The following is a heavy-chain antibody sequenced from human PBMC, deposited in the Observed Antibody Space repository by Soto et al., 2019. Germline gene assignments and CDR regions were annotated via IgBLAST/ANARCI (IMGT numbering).Heavy chain of an antibody. J-gene: IGHJ4*02. Sequence: DAQLEESCGAWVRPGGSRRLSCAGSGFIFGDAWLSWVRQAPGKGLEGVGRVKRKRDAETTDYAAPVTGRFTISRDDSTPTVYLQMNNLKIEDTGIYYCVAGSPVEDWGQGTLVTVSS. CDR1: GFIFGDAW. D-gene: IGHD1-26*01. CDR3: VAGSPVED. V-gene: IGHV3-15*02. CDR2: VKRKRDAETT.